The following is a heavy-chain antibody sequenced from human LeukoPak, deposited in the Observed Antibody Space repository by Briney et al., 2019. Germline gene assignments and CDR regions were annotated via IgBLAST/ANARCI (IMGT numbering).Heavy chain of an antibody. Sequence: GGSLRLSCAASGFTFNFYSMYWVRQSPGKGLEWVAVISYDGSNEYYADSVKGRFTISRDNSKNTLYLQVNSLRAEDTAVYYCARDYASGSYYNLFDYWGQGTLVTVSS. D-gene: IGHD3-10*01. CDR3: ARDYASGSYYNLFDY. V-gene: IGHV3-30*04. CDR2: ISYDGSNE. J-gene: IGHJ4*02. CDR1: GFTFNFYS.